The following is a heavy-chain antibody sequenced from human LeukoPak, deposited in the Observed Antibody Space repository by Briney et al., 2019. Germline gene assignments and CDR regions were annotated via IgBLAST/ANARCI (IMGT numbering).Heavy chain of an antibody. CDR3: ASPEVGCSGGSCLYGMDV. Sequence: SVNVSCKASGGTFSSYAISWVRQAPGQGLEWMGRIIPILGIANYAQKFQGRVTITADKSTSTAYMELSSLRSEDTAVYYCASPEVGCSGGSCLYGMDVWGQGTTVTVSS. CDR1: GGTFSSYA. CDR2: IIPILGIA. D-gene: IGHD2-15*01. V-gene: IGHV1-69*04. J-gene: IGHJ6*02.